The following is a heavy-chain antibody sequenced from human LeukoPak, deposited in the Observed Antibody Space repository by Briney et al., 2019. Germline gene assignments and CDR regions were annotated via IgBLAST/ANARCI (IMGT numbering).Heavy chain of an antibody. J-gene: IGHJ6*03. Sequence: PSETLSLTCTVSGGSISSYYWSWIRQPAGKGLEWIGRIYTSGSTNYNPSLKSRVTMSVDTSKNQFSLKLSSVTAADTAVYYCPRELRGARYYYYMDVWGKGTTVTVSS. D-gene: IGHD4/OR15-4a*01. CDR3: PRELRGARYYYYMDV. CDR1: GGSISSYY. V-gene: IGHV4-4*07. CDR2: IYTSGST.